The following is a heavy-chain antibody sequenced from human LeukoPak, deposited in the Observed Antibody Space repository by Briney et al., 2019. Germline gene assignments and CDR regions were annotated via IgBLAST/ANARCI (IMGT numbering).Heavy chain of an antibody. V-gene: IGHV1-24*01. D-gene: IGHD2-2*01. CDR3: ATDRYCSSTSCLPIDY. CDR1: GYTLTELS. Sequence: GASVKVSCKVSGYTLTELSMHWVRQAPGKGLEWMGGFDPEDGETIYAQKFQGRATMTEDTSTDTAYMELSSLRSEDTAVYYCATDRYCSSTSCLPIDYWGQGTLVTVSS. J-gene: IGHJ4*02. CDR2: FDPEDGET.